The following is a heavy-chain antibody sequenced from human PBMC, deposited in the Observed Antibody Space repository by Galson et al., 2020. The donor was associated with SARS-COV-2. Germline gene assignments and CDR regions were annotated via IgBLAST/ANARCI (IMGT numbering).Heavy chain of an antibody. J-gene: IGHJ6*03. CDR1: GYTFTSYG. CDR3: ARMLDRGVGYYYYMDV. D-gene: IGHD2-8*02. Sequence: ASVKVSCKASGYTFTSYGISWVRQAPGQGLEWMGWISAYNGNTNYAQKLQGRVTMTTDTSTSTAYMELRSLRSDDTAVYYCARMLDRGVGYYYYMDVWGKGTTVTVSS. V-gene: IGHV1-18*01. CDR2: ISAYNGNT.